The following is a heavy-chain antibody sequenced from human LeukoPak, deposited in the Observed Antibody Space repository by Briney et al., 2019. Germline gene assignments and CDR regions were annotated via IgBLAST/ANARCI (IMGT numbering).Heavy chain of an antibody. J-gene: IGHJ4*02. Sequence: NASETLSLTCTVSGGSISSSNWWSWVRQPPGKGLEWIGEIYHSGSTNYNPSLKSRVTISVDKSKNQFSLKLSSVTAADTAVYYCARVSGSSGYYGFDYWGQGTLVTVSS. CDR2: IYHSGST. V-gene: IGHV4-4*02. CDR3: ARVSGSSGYYGFDY. CDR1: GGSISSSNW. D-gene: IGHD3-22*01.